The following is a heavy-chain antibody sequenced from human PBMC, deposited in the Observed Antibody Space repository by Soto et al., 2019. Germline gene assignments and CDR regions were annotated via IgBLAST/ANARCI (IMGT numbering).Heavy chain of an antibody. V-gene: IGHV1-69*01. D-gene: IGHD6-19*01. CDR1: GGTFSSYA. J-gene: IGHJ1*01. Sequence: QVQLVQSGAEVKKPGSSVKVSCKASGGTFSSYATSWVRQAPGQGIDWKGGIIPIFGTANYAQKFQGRVTITADESTSTAYMELSSLRSEDTAVYYCARDFNFSGPKYFQHWGQGTLVTVSS. CDR2: IIPIFGTA. CDR3: ARDFNFSGPKYFQH.